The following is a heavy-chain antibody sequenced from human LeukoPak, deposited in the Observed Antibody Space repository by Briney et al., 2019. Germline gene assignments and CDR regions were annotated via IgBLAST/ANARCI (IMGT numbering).Heavy chain of an antibody. J-gene: IGHJ6*03. CDR2: INHSGST. D-gene: IGHD4-23*01. CDR1: GGSFSGYY. CDR3: ASLVKDRVTPYYYYYMDV. Sequence: SETLSLTCAVYGGSFSGYYWSWIRQPPGKGLEWIGEINHSGSTNYNPSLKSRVTISIDTSENQFSLKLSSVTAADTAVYYCASLVKDRVTPYYYYYMDVWGKGTTVTISS. V-gene: IGHV4-34*01.